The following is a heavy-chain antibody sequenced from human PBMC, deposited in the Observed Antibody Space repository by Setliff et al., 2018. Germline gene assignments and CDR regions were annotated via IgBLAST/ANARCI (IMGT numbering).Heavy chain of an antibody. CDR3: ARQVEMATIAFDV. Sequence: PSETLSLTCTVSGGSISSGGYYWSWIRQHPGKGLERIGYIYYSGSTYYNPSLKSRVTISVDTSKDQFSLRLTPMTAADTAVYYCARQVEMATIAFDVWGQGTMVTVSS. J-gene: IGHJ3*01. D-gene: IGHD5-12*01. CDR1: GGSISSGGYY. CDR2: IYYSGST. V-gene: IGHV4-31*03.